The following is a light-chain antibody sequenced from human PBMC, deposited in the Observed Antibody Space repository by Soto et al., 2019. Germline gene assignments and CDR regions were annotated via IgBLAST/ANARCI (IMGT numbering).Light chain of an antibody. CDR3: RQYGSSST. CDR2: GTA. V-gene: IGKV3-20*01. J-gene: IGKJ3*01. CDR1: QSVRNNY. Sequence: EMVLTQSPGTLSLSPGERATLSCRASQSVRNNYLAWYQQQPGQAPRLLIYGTATRDPCIPDRFSGSGSGTDLTLTISSLEPDDYAVYFCRQYGSSSTFGPGTKVSLK.